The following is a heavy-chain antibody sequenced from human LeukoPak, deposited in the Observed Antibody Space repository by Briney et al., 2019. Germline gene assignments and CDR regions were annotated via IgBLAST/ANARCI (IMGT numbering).Heavy chain of an antibody. D-gene: IGHD3-22*01. CDR2: INSDGSST. CDR3: AKSMGYYDSSGYYVY. V-gene: IGHV3-74*01. Sequence: GGPLRLSCAASGFIFSSNWMHWVRQDPGKGLVWVSRINSDGSSTSYAGSVKGRFTISRDNSKNTLYLQMNSLRAEDTAVYYCAKSMGYYDSSGYYVYWGQGTLVTVSS. J-gene: IGHJ4*02. CDR1: GFIFSSNW.